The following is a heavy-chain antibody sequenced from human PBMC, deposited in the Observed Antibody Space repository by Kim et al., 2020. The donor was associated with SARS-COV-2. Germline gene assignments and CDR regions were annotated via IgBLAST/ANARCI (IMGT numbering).Heavy chain of an antibody. CDR2: IYYNGAA. V-gene: IGHV4-31*03. Sequence: SETLSLTCTVSGGSISSGNYYWSWIRQDPGKGPEWLGYIYYNGAAYYTPSLKGRLAISVDTSKNQFSLILSSLTAADTAIYYCARDRGGYGDFDYWGQGTLVTVSS. CDR1: GGSISSGNYY. D-gene: IGHD4-17*01. J-gene: IGHJ4*02. CDR3: ARDRGGYGDFDY.